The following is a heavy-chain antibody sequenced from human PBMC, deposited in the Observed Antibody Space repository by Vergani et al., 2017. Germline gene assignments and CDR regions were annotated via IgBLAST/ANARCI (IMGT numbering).Heavy chain of an antibody. CDR3: AKDKEIRYFDWLPKDAFDI. CDR1: GFTFDDYA. V-gene: IGHV3-9*01. Sequence: EVQLVESGGGLVQPGRSLRLSCAASGFTFDDYAMHWVRQAPGTGLEWVSGISWNSGTLGYADSVKGRFTISRDNAKNSLYLQMNSLRAEDTALYYCAKDKEIRYFDWLPKDAFDIWGQGTMVTVSS. D-gene: IGHD3-9*01. CDR2: ISWNSGTL. J-gene: IGHJ3*02.